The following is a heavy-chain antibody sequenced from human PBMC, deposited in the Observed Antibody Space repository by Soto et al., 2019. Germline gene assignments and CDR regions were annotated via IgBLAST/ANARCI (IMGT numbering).Heavy chain of an antibody. D-gene: IGHD2-15*01. CDR1: GFTVSSNY. J-gene: IGHJ3*02. V-gene: IGHV3-66*01. CDR2: IYSGGST. CDR3: ARYCSGGSCYSSGMAFDI. Sequence: GGSLRLSCAACGFTVSSNYMSWVRQAPGKGLEWVSVIYSGGSTYYADSVKGRFTISRDNSKNTLYLQMNSLRAEDTAVYYCARYCSGGSCYSSGMAFDIWGQGTMVTVSS.